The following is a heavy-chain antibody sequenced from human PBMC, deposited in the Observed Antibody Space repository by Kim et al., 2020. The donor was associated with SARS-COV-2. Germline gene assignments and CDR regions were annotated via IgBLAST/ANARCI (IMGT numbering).Heavy chain of an antibody. CDR3: AKGYQPEGVNWFDP. Sequence: ADSVKGRFTSSRDNSTNTLYLQMNSLRAADTAVYYCAKGYQPEGVNWFDPWGQGTLVTVSS. J-gene: IGHJ5*02. V-gene: IGHV3-23*01. D-gene: IGHD2-2*01.